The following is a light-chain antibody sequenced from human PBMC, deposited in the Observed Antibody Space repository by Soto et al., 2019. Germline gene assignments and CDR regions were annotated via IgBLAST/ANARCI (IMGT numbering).Light chain of an antibody. Sequence: TQSPGTLSLSPGEGATLSCRTSQSISSTYLAWYQQKPGKAPNLLIYDASSLESGVPSRFSGSGSGTEFTLTISSLQPDDFATYYCQQYNTYVLTFGGGTKVEIK. J-gene: IGKJ4*01. CDR3: QQYNTYVLT. V-gene: IGKV1-5*01. CDR2: DAS. CDR1: QSISSTY.